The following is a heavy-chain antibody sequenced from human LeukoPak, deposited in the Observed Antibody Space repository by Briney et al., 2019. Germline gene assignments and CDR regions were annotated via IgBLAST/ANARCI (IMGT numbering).Heavy chain of an antibody. V-gene: IGHV1-18*01. CDR1: GYTFTSYG. J-gene: IGHJ6*02. D-gene: IGHD6-6*01. CDR2: ISAYNGNT. Sequence: ASAKVSCKASGYTFTSYGISWVRQAPGQGLEWMGWISAYNGNTNYAQKLQGRVTMTTDTSTSTAYMELRSLRSDDTAVYYCARAHSSSAHYYYCMDVWGQGTTVTVSS. CDR3: ARAHSSSAHYYYCMDV.